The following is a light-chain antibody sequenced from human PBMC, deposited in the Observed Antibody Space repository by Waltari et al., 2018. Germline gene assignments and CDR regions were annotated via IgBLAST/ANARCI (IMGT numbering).Light chain of an antibody. CDR2: DVS. CDR1: SSDVGGYNS. CDR3: CSFAAGNTVI. V-gene: IGLV2-11*01. J-gene: IGLJ2*01. Sequence: QSALTPPRSVSGSPGQSVTIPCPGTSSDVGGYNSVSWYQQDPGKAPKLLIFDVSERPSGVSDRFSGSKSGNTASLTISGLQAEDEADYHCCSFAAGNTVIFGGGTKLTVV.